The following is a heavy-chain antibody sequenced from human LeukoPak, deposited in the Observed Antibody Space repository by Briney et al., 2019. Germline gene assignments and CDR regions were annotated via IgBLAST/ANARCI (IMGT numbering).Heavy chain of an antibody. CDR2: INHSGST. CDR1: GGSFSYYY. V-gene: IGHV4-34*01. CDR3: AYSSGYQQN. J-gene: IGHJ1*01. D-gene: IGHD3-22*01. Sequence: PSETLSLTCAVYGGSFSYYYWSWIRQPPGKGLEWIGEINHSGSTNYNPSLKSRVTISGDTSKNQFSLKLSSVTAADTAVYYCAYSSGYQQNWGQGTLVTVSS.